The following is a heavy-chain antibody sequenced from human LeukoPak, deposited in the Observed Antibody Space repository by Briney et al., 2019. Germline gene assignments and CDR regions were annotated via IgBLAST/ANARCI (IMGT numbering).Heavy chain of an antibody. J-gene: IGHJ4*02. CDR3: ASHSGSGSSYYPLDF. CDR2: IDPNSGGT. Sequence: ASVTVSCKTSGYTFTAYYMHWVRQAPGQGLEWMGWIDPNSGGTNSALKFQGRVTMTRDTSITTTYMELSRLTSDDTAVYYCASHSGSGSSYYPLDFWGQGTLVTVSS. V-gene: IGHV1-2*02. CDR1: GYTFTAYY. D-gene: IGHD3-10*01.